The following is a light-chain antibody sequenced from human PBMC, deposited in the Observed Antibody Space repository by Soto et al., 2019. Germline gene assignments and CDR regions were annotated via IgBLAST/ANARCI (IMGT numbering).Light chain of an antibody. CDR1: SSDVGGYDY. V-gene: IGLV2-14*01. CDR2: DVS. J-gene: IGLJ1*01. Sequence: QSVLTQPASVSGSPGQSSTISCTGTSSDVGGYDYASWYQQPPGKAPKLMIYDVSNWPSGVSNRFSGSKSGNTASLTISGLQAEDEADYYCSSYTSSGTLVFGTGTKVTVL. CDR3: SSYTSSGTLV.